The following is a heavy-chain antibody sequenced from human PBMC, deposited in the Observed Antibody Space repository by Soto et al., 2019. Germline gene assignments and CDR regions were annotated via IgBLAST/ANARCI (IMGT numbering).Heavy chain of an antibody. J-gene: IGHJ6*02. CDR2: ISSSSSYI. D-gene: IGHD2-15*01. CDR3: ARDRSGTPAGYGMDL. Sequence: EVQLVESGGGLVKPGGSLRLSCAASGFTFSSYSMNWVRQAPGKGLEWVSSISSSSSYIYYADSVKGRFTISRDNAKNSLYLQMNSLRAEDTAVYYCARDRSGTPAGYGMDLWGQGTTVTVSS. CDR1: GFTFSSYS. V-gene: IGHV3-21*01.